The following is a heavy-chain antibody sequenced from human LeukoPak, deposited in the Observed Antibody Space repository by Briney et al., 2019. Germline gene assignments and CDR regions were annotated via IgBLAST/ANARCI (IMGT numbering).Heavy chain of an antibody. CDR3: ARDPSNSGNYYVLDY. CDR1: GFTFSTYN. D-gene: IGHD1-26*01. CDR2: ISYEGANK. Sequence: PGGSLRLSCAASGFTFSTYNMNWVRQAPGKGLEWVAVISYEGANKYYSDSVKGRFTISRDNSKNTLYLQMNSLRAEDTAVYYCARDPSNSGNYYVLDYWGQGTLVTVPS. J-gene: IGHJ4*02. V-gene: IGHV3-30*03.